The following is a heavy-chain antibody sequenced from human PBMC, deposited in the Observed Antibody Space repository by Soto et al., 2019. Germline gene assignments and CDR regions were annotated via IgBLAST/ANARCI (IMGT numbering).Heavy chain of an antibody. CDR3: ARGVVAATYYYYGMDV. CDR1: GFTFSSYG. Sequence: GGSLRLSCAASGFTFSSYGIHWVRQAPGKGLEWVAVISHDGSKTNYADSVKGRFTISRDNSKDTVYLQMNSLRAEDTAVYYCARGVVAATYYYYGMDVWGQGTTVTVSS. D-gene: IGHD2-15*01. J-gene: IGHJ6*02. CDR2: ISHDGSKT. V-gene: IGHV3-30*03.